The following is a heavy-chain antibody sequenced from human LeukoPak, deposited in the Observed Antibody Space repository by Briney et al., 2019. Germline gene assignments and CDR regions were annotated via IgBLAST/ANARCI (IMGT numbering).Heavy chain of an antibody. CDR1: GFTFSSYV. V-gene: IGHV3-30-3*01. Sequence: AGGSLRLSCAASGFTFSSYVMYWVRQAPGKGLEWVAVISYDGSNKYYTDSVKGRLTISRDNSKNTLYLQMNSLRDEDTAVYYCARERDYYDSSGYYNYWGQGTLVIVSS. J-gene: IGHJ4*02. CDR2: ISYDGSNK. D-gene: IGHD3-22*01. CDR3: ARERDYYDSSGYYNY.